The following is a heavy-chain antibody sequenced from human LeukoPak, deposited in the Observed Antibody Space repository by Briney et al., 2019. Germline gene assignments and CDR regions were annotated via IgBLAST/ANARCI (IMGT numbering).Heavy chain of an antibody. CDR2: INPNSGGT. D-gene: IGHD3-22*01. CDR1: GYTFTGYY. Sequence: ASVKVSCKASGYTFTGYYMHWVRQAPGQGLEWMGWINPNSGGTNYAQKFRGRVTMTRDTSISTAYMELSRLRSDDTAVFYCARDWAPHYYDSTDYHLDHWGQGTLVTVSS. J-gene: IGHJ4*02. CDR3: ARDWAPHYYDSTDYHLDH. V-gene: IGHV1-2*02.